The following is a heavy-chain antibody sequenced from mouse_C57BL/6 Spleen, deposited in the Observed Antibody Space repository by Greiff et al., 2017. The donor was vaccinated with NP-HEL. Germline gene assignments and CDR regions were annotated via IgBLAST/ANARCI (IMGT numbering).Heavy chain of an antibody. CDR3: ARTSYHACSMDY. D-gene: IGHD2-12*01. CDR1: GYTFTSYW. V-gene: IGHV1-55*01. CDR2: IHPASGGT. J-gene: IGHJ2*01. Sequence: QVQLQQPGAELVKPGASVKVSCKASGYTFTSYWITWVKQRPGQGLEWIGDIHPASGGTNYNEKFKGKATLTVDTSSSTAYMQLSSLTSEDSAVYYCARTSYHACSMDYWGQGTTLTVSS.